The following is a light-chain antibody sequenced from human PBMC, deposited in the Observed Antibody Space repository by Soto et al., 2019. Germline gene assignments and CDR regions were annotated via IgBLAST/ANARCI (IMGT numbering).Light chain of an antibody. Sequence: QSLLTQPASVSGSPGQSITISCTGTSSDVGSYNLVSWYQQHPGKAPKLMIYEVSKRPSGVSNRFSGSKSGNTASLTISGLQAEDEADYYCCSYAGSVVFGGGTKLTVL. CDR1: SSDVGSYNL. J-gene: IGLJ2*01. CDR2: EVS. V-gene: IGLV2-23*02. CDR3: CSYAGSVV.